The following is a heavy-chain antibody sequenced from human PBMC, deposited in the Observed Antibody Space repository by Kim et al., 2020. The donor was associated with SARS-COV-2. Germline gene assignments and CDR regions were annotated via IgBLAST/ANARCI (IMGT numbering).Heavy chain of an antibody. CDR1: GETFSSYN. V-gene: IGHV1-69*02. CDR2: IIPMAGNA. D-gene: IGHD3-10*01. J-gene: IGHJ4*02. CDR3: ARPAGGFGDSLDY. Sequence: SVKVSCKVFGETFSSYNINWVRQAPGQGLEWMGRIIPMAGNADYAQKFQGRVTITADRSTSTAYMDVSSLRSEDTAVYYCARPAGGFGDSLDYWGQGTLVTVSS.